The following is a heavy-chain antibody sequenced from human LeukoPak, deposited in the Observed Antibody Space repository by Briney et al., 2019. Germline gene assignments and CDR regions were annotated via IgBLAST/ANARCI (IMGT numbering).Heavy chain of an antibody. CDR2: ITRSGSTI. Sequence: GGSLRLSCAASGFTFSLYEMTWVRQAPGNGLEWVSYITRSGSTIYYADSVKGRFTISRDNAKNSLYLQMNSPTTEDTAVYYCARDMAAAGDYWGQGTLVTVSS. CDR3: ARDMAAAGDY. J-gene: IGHJ4*02. V-gene: IGHV3-48*03. CDR1: GFTFSLYE. D-gene: IGHD6-13*01.